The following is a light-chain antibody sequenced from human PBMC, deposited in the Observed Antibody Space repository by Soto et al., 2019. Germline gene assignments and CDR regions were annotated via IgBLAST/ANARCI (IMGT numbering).Light chain of an antibody. CDR3: QSYDGSLSAVV. CDR1: SSNIGADYD. Sequence: QSVLTQPPSVSGAPGQRVTISCTGSSSNIGADYDVHWYQQLPGTAPKLLIYGNSNRPSGVPDRFSGSKSGTSASLAITGLQAEDEADYYCQSYDGSLSAVVFGGGTKLTVL. J-gene: IGLJ3*02. V-gene: IGLV1-40*01. CDR2: GNS.